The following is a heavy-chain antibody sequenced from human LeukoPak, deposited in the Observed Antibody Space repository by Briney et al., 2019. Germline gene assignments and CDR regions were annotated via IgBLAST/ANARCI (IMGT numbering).Heavy chain of an antibody. D-gene: IGHD3-10*01. CDR1: GYSIRSGFY. CDR3: ARGPMVRGIRFDP. J-gene: IGHJ5*02. V-gene: IGHV4-38-2*02. Sequence: SETLSLTCTVSGYSIRSGFYWGWIRQPPGKGLEWIGRIYTSGSTNYNPSLKSRVTISVDTSKNQFSLKLSSVTAADTAVYYCARGPMVRGIRFDPWGQGTLVTVSS. CDR2: IYTSGST.